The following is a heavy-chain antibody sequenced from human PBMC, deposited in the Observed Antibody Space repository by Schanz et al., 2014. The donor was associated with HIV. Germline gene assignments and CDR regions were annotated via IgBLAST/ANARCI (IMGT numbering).Heavy chain of an antibody. CDR1: GFTFEDFA. D-gene: IGHD6-19*01. CDR3: ARDREKQWLVRGPDY. Sequence: ELQLVESGGGLVKPGGSLTLSCATSGFTFEDFAMYWVRQVPGKGLEWVSGINWNGGSTGYADSVKGRFTISRDNSKNTLYLQMNSLRAEDTAVYYCARDREKQWLVRGPDYWGQGTLVTVSP. CDR2: INWNGGST. J-gene: IGHJ4*02. V-gene: IGHV3-20*04.